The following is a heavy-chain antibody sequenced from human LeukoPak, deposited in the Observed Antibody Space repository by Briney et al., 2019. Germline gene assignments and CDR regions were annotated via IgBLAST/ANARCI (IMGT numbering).Heavy chain of an antibody. CDR2: ISFDGSNK. V-gene: IGHV3-30*04. J-gene: IGHJ3*02. Sequence: GGSLRLSCVASGFTFSTYDMHCVRQAPGKGLKWMAVISFDGSNKYYADSVKGRFTISRDNSKNTLYLQMNSLGGEDTAVYYCAREDYGSNSGAFDIWGQGTMVTVSS. CDR1: GFTFSTYD. CDR3: AREDYGSNSGAFDI. D-gene: IGHD4-23*01.